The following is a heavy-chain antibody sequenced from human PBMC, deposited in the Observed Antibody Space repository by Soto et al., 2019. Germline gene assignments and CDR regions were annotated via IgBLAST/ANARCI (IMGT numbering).Heavy chain of an antibody. Sequence: GGSLRLSCAASGFTFDDYAMHWVRQAPGKGLEWVSGISWNSGSIGYADSVKGRFTISRDNAKNSLYLQMNSLRAEDTALYYCAKDIALRYFDWLLDDYYYGMDVWGQGTTVTVSS. CDR2: ISWNSGSI. V-gene: IGHV3-9*01. CDR3: AKDIALRYFDWLLDDYYYGMDV. J-gene: IGHJ6*02. D-gene: IGHD3-9*01. CDR1: GFTFDDYA.